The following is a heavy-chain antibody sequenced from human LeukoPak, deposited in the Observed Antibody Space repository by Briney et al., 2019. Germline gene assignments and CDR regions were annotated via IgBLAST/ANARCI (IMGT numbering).Heavy chain of an antibody. CDR1: GFTFSSYG. D-gene: IGHD6-13*01. Sequence: GGSLRLSCAASGFTFSSYGMHWVRQAPGKGLEWVAVISYDGSNKYYADSVKGRFTISRDNSKNTLYLQMNSLRAEDTAVYYCAKAITSSWGDYWGQGTLVTASS. CDR2: ISYDGSNK. J-gene: IGHJ4*02. V-gene: IGHV3-30*18. CDR3: AKAITSSWGDY.